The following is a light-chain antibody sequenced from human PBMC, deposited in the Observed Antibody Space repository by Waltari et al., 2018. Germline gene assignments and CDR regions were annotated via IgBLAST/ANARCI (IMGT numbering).Light chain of an antibody. CDR1: SSDLGGYNY. Sequence: QSALTQPPSASGSPGQSVTISCTGTSSDLGGYNYVSWYHQHPGKAPKLVIYEVSNRPSGVPERVSGPKSGNTASLTVSALQAEDEADYYCSSNAGSNNFVFGTGTKVTVL. J-gene: IGLJ1*01. CDR3: SSNAGSNNFV. V-gene: IGLV2-8*01. CDR2: EVS.